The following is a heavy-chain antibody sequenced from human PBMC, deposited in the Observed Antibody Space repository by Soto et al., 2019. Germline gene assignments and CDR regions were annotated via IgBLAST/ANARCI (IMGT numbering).Heavy chain of an antibody. CDR2: INPTGGMT. J-gene: IGHJ5*02. Sequence: ASVKVSCKASGYTFTSYYMHWVRQAPGQGLGWMGVINPTGGMTTFAQKFQGRVTMTRDTSTSFVYMELSSLRFEDTAMYYCARDISTAGPWGQGTLVTVSS. D-gene: IGHD2-21*02. CDR1: GYTFTSYY. V-gene: IGHV1-46*03. CDR3: ARDISTAGP.